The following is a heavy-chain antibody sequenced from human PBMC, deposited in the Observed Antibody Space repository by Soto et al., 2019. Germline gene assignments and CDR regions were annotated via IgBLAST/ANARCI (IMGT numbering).Heavy chain of an antibody. CDR3: ARLGDILTGFDY. Sequence: GASVKVSGKASGGTFSSYAISWVRQAPGQGLEWMGGIIPIFGTANYAQKFQGRVTITADESTSTAYMELSSLRSEDTAVYYCARLGDILTGFDYWGHGTLVTVSS. D-gene: IGHD3-9*01. CDR1: GGTFSSYA. V-gene: IGHV1-69*13. J-gene: IGHJ4*01. CDR2: IIPIFGTA.